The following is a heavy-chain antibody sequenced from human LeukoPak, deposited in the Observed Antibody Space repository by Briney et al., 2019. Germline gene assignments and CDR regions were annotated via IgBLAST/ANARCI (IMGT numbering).Heavy chain of an antibody. Sequence: PSETLSLTCAVYGGSFSGYYWSWIRQPPGKGLEWIGEINHSRSTNYNPPLKSRVTISVDTSKNQFSLKLSSVTAADTAVYYCARGRDYWGQGTLVTVSS. CDR3: ARGRDY. CDR2: INHSRST. CDR1: GGSFSGYY. V-gene: IGHV4-34*01. J-gene: IGHJ4*02.